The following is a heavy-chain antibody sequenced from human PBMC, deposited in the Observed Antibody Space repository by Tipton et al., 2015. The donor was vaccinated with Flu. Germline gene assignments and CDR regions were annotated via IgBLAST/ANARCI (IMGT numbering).Heavy chain of an antibody. CDR1: GDSIRNDYF. J-gene: IGHJ4*02. Sequence: TLSLTCVVSGDSIRNDYFWGWIRQPPGKGLEWIATIHRSRSTKYNPSLKSRVTISVDTSKKQFSLQLRSVTAADTAVYYCARDPSLGMPDYFDCWGQGTLVTASS. V-gene: IGHV4-38-2*02. CDR2: IHRSRST. CDR3: ARDPSLGMPDYFDC. D-gene: IGHD2-2*01.